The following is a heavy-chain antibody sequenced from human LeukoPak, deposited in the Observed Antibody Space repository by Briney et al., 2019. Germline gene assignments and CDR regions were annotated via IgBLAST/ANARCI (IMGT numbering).Heavy chain of an antibody. CDR3: ARDVGGGWFDY. CDR1: GFTFSSFE. CDR2: MSNSGRTI. Sequence: GGSLRLSCAASGFTFSSFEMNWVRQAPGKGLEWVSYMSNSGRTIYYADSVKGRFTISRDNAKNSLYLQMNSLRAEDTAVYYCARDVGGGWFDYWGQGTLVTVSS. V-gene: IGHV3-48*03. D-gene: IGHD6-19*01. J-gene: IGHJ4*02.